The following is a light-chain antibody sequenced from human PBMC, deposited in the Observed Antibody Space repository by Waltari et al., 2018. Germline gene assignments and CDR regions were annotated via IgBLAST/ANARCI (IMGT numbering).Light chain of an antibody. CDR2: NATKVS. J-gene: IGKJ1*01. CDR1: QDISTW. CDR3: QQIDTYPWT. Sequence: DIQMTQSPSTVSASVGDRVTITCRASQDISTWLAWYQQQPERAPTLLFYNATKVSTVEGGAAPRISGSGSGTEFTLTISILQPDDFATYYCQQIDTYPWTFGQGTKVEIK. V-gene: IGKV1-5*03.